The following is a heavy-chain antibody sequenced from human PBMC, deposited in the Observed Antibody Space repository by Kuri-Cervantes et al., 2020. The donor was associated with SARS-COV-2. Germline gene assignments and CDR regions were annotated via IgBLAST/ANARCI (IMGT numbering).Heavy chain of an antibody. CDR2: MNPNSGNT. V-gene: IGHV1-8*02. CDR1: VYTFTSYD. D-gene: IGHD6-13*01. Sequence: ASVKVSFKASVYTFTSYDINWVRQATGQGLEWMGWMNPNSGNTGYAQKFQGRVTMTTDTSTSTAYMELRSLRSDDTAVYYCASFTLDLPYSSSWKNFDYWGQGTLVTVSS. CDR3: ASFTLDLPYSSSWKNFDY. J-gene: IGHJ4*02.